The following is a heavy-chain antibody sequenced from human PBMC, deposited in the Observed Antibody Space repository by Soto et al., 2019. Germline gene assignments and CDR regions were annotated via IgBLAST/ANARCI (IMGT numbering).Heavy chain of an antibody. CDR1: GFTFTSSA. Sequence: QMQLVQSGPEVKKPGTSVKVSCKASGFTFTSSAVQWVRQARGQRLEWIGWIVVGSGNTNYAQKFQERVTITRDMSTSTAYMELSSLRSEDTAVYYCAAVGTVTTRWYYYYGMDVWGQGTTVTVSS. CDR2: IVVGSGNT. V-gene: IGHV1-58*01. J-gene: IGHJ6*02. D-gene: IGHD4-17*01. CDR3: AAVGTVTTRWYYYYGMDV.